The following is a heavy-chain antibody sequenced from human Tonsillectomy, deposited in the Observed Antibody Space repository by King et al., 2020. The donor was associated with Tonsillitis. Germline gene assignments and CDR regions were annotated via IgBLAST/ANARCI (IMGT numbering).Heavy chain of an antibody. D-gene: IGHD7-27*01. Sequence: VQLVESGAEVQKPGDSLRISCKGSGYSFTKYWINWVRQMPGKGLEWMGRIDPSDSYTKYSPSFKGHVTISVDKSISTAYLQWSSLKASDTAMYYCVRGALSDWGSSPQFDYWGQGTLVTVSS. V-gene: IGHV5-10-1*03. J-gene: IGHJ4*02. CDR2: IDPSDSYT. CDR3: VRGALSDWGSSPQFDY. CDR1: GYSFTKYW.